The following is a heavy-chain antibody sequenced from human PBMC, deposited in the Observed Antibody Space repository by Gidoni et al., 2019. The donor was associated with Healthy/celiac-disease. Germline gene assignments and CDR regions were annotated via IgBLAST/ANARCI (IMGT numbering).Heavy chain of an antibody. CDR1: GGSISSSSYY. V-gene: IGHV4-39*01. D-gene: IGHD6-13*01. Sequence: QLQLQESGPGLVKPSETLSLTCTVSGGSISSSSYYWGWIRQPPGKGLEWIGSIYYSGSTYYNPSLKSRVTISVDTSKNQFSLKLSSVTAADTAVYYCARHKLTSGYSSSPGFDYWGQGTLVTVSS. J-gene: IGHJ4*02. CDR2: IYYSGST. CDR3: ARHKLTSGYSSSPGFDY.